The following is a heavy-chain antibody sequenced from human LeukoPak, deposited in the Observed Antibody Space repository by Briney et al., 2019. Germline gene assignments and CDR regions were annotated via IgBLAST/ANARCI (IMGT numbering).Heavy chain of an antibody. J-gene: IGHJ5*02. Sequence: PSETLSLTCTVSGGSISSGGHYWSWIRQHPGKGLEWIGYIYYSGSTYYNPSLKSRVTISVDTSKNQFSLKLSSVTAADTAVYYCARVGRYCSGGSCYSGSFDPWGQGTLVTVSS. D-gene: IGHD2-15*01. CDR1: GGSISSGGHY. CDR3: ARVGRYCSGGSCYSGSFDP. CDR2: IYYSGST. V-gene: IGHV4-31*03.